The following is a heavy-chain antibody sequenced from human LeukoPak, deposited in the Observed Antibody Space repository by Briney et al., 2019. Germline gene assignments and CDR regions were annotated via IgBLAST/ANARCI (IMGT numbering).Heavy chain of an antibody. Sequence: ASVKVSCTASGSTFTRYDINRVRQATGQGLEWMGWMNPNSGNTGYAQKFHGRVTITTDESTSTAYMELSSLRSEDTAVYYCASLGAGRDGYNPSPFDFGYYYMDVWGEGTTVTVSS. J-gene: IGHJ6*03. D-gene: IGHD5-24*01. V-gene: IGHV1-8*01. CDR3: ASLGAGRDGYNPSPFDFGYYYMDV. CDR2: MNPNSGNT. CDR1: GSTFTRYD.